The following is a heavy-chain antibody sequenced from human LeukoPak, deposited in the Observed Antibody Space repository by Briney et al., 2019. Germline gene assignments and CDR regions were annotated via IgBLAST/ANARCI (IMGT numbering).Heavy chain of an antibody. V-gene: IGHV1-18*01. Sequence: ASVKVSCKPSGYTFPNYGITWVRQAPGQGLEXMGWITVYNGNTNYGQKVQGRVTMTTDTSTNTAYMELRSLRSDDTAVYYCARVNSGWNFDFWGQGTLVTVSS. CDR2: ITVYNGNT. D-gene: IGHD6-19*01. CDR1: GYTFPNYG. J-gene: IGHJ4*02. CDR3: ARVNSGWNFDF.